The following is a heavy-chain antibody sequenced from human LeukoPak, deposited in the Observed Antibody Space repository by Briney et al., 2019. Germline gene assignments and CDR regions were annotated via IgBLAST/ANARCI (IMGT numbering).Heavy chain of an antibody. J-gene: IGHJ4*02. CDR3: ARYIAAAGTDYFDY. Sequence: GGSLRLSCAASGFTFSSYWMHWVRQAPGKGLVWVSRINSDGSSTSYADSMKGRFTISRDNAKNTLYLQMNSLRSEDTAVYYCARYIAAAGTDYFDYWGQGTLVTVSS. D-gene: IGHD6-13*01. V-gene: IGHV3-74*01. CDR2: INSDGSST. CDR1: GFTFSSYW.